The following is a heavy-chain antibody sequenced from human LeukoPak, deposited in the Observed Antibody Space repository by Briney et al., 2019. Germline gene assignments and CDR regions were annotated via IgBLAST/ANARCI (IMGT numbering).Heavy chain of an antibody. CDR2: IYYSGST. D-gene: IGHD5-24*01. CDR1: GGSISSDYFY. V-gene: IGHV4-31*11. J-gene: IGHJ4*02. CDR3: ARIPLGPDGYNSR. Sequence: SETLSLTCAVSGGSISSDYFYWSWIRQHPGKGLEWIGYIYYSGSTYYNPSLKSRVTISVDTSKNQFSLKLSSVTAADTAVYYCARIPLGPDGYNSRWGQGTLVTVSS.